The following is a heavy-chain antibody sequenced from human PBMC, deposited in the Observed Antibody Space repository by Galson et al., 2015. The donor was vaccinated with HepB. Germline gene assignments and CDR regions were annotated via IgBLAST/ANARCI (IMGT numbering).Heavy chain of an antibody. V-gene: IGHV1-69*04. D-gene: IGHD6-13*01. CDR1: GGTFSSYT. J-gene: IGHJ6*02. CDR3: ARDRRIAAAGLYYYYGMDV. Sequence: SVKVSCKASGGTFSSYTISWVRTPPGQGLEWMGRTIPILGIANNAQKFQGRVTITADKSTSTAYMELSSLRSEDTAVYYCARDRRIAAAGLYYYYGMDVWGQGTTVTVSS. CDR2: TIPILGIA.